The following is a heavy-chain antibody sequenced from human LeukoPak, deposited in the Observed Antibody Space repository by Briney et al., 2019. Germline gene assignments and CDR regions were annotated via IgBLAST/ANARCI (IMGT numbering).Heavy chain of an antibody. Sequence: SETLSLTCTVSGGSISSYYWGWIRQPPGKGLEGIGYIYYSGSTNYNPSLKSRVTISVDTSKNQFSLKLSSVTAADTAVYYCARVYSSGWYEDYYYYMDVWGKGTTVTISS. D-gene: IGHD6-19*01. CDR1: GGSISSYY. CDR2: IYYSGST. V-gene: IGHV4-59*01. J-gene: IGHJ6*03. CDR3: ARVYSSGWYEDYYYYMDV.